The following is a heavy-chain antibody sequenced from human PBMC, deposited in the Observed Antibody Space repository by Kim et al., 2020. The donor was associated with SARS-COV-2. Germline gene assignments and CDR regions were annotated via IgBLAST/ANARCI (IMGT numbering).Heavy chain of an antibody. Sequence: AVSVKSRITINPDTSKNQFSLQLNSVTPEDTAVYYCARIGYSSSFGAFDIWGQGTMVTVSS. V-gene: IGHV6-1*01. J-gene: IGHJ3*02. D-gene: IGHD6-13*01. CDR3: ARIGYSSSFGAFDI.